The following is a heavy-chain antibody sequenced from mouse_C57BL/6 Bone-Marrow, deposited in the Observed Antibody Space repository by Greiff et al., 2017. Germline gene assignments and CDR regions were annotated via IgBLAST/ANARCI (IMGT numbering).Heavy chain of an antibody. J-gene: IGHJ4*01. V-gene: IGHV1-50*01. CDR3: ASITTVVATGYYAMDY. CDR2: IDPSDSYT. D-gene: IGHD1-1*01. Sequence: QVQLQQPGAELVKPGASVKLSCKASGYTFTSYWMQWVKQRPGQGLEWIGEIDPSDSYTNYNQKFKGKATLTVDTSSSTAYMQLSSLTSEDSAVHYCASITTVVATGYYAMDYWGQGTSVTVSS. CDR1: GYTFTSYW.